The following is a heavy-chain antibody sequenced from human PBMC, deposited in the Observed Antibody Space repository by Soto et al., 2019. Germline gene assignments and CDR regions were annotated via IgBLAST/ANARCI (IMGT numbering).Heavy chain of an antibody. CDR3: ARLPRYGDHCLDT. D-gene: IGHD4-17*01. Sequence: SVMQSHTRTVSDVTIINSGYYWGWNSRTPGKGLAWIGSIYDGGSTYFNPSLKSRVTIFVDTSRNQFSLELNSVTAADTAVYYCARLPRYGDHCLDTWGQANLVT. J-gene: IGHJ5*02. CDR2: IYDGGST. CDR1: DVTIINSGYY. V-gene: IGHV4-39*01.